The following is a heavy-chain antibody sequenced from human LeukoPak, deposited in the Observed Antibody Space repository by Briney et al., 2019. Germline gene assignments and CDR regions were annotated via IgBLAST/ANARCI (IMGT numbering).Heavy chain of an antibody. CDR3: ARDRYSSGLRDFDL. V-gene: IGHV4-59*01. J-gene: IGHJ2*01. CDR1: GGSINSYY. D-gene: IGHD3-22*01. Sequence: SETLSLTCTVSGGSINSYYWSWIRQPPGKGLEWIGYIYYSGNTNYNPSLKSRVSISIDTSKNQLSLQLSSVTAADTAVYYCARDRYSSGLRDFDLWGRGTLVTVSA. CDR2: IYYSGNT.